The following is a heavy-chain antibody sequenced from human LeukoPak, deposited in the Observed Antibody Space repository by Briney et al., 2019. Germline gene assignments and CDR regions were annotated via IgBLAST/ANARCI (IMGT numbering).Heavy chain of an antibody. V-gene: IGHV4-39*07. CDR2: IYYSGNT. J-gene: IGHJ3*02. CDR3: ARGLRGRLLQDAFDI. CDR1: GGPISSSDYY. Sequence: SETLSLTCTVSGGPISSSDYYWGWIRQPPGKGLEWIGTIYYSGNTYYNPSLKSRVTISIDTSKNQFSLKLSSVTAADTAVYYCARGLRGRLLQDAFDIWGQGTVVTVSS. D-gene: IGHD5-24*01.